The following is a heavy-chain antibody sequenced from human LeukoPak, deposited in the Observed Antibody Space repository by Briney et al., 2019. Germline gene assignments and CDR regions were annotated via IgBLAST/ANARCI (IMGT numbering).Heavy chain of an antibody. D-gene: IGHD5-12*01. CDR1: GHTFTSYD. V-gene: IGHV1-8*01. Sequence: ASVKVSCKASGHTFTSYDINWVRQATGQGLEWMGWMNPNSGNTGYAQKLQGRVTMTRNTSISTAYMELSSLRSEDTAVYYCARSFGIVATISYYYYYYGMDVWGQGTTVTVSS. CDR3: ARSFGIVATISYYYYYYGMDV. J-gene: IGHJ6*02. CDR2: MNPNSGNT.